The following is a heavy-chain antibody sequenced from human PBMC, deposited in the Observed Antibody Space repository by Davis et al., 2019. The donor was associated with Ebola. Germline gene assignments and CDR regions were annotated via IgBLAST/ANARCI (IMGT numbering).Heavy chain of an antibody. J-gene: IGHJ4*02. CDR3: ARYYYDSSGYFDDY. D-gene: IGHD3-22*01. V-gene: IGHV1-69*13. Sequence: SVKVSCKASGGTFSSYAISWVRQAHGQGLEWMGSIIPSFGTANYAQKFRGRVTLTADESTITAYMDLSSLRSEDTAVYYCARYYYDSSGYFDDYWGQGTLVTVSS. CDR2: IIPSFGTA. CDR1: GGTFSSYA.